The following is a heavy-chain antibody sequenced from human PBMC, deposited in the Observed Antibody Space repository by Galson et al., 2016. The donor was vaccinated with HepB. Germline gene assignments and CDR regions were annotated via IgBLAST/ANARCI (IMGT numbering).Heavy chain of an antibody. V-gene: IGHV3-21*01. J-gene: IGHJ4*02. CDR2: ISSSSNFI. CDR1: GFDFSSYR. D-gene: IGHD1-1*01. Sequence: SLRLSCAASGFDFSSYRMNWVRQAPGKGLDWVATISSSSNFIYYADSVKGRFTISRDNAKNSLSLQMNSLRAEDTAVYYCARGDYRVTTSGTYFDHWGQGTLVTVSS. CDR3: ARGDYRVTTSGTYFDH.